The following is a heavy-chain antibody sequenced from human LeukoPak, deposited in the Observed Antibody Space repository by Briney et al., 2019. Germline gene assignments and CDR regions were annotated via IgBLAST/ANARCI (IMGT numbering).Heavy chain of an antibody. Sequence: SETLSLTCTVSGGSISSSSYYWGWIRQPPGKGLEWIGSIYYSGSTYYNPSLKSRVTISVDTSENQFSLKLSSVIAADTAVYYCARGYSSSWRFDYYYMDVWGKGTTVTVSS. D-gene: IGHD6-13*01. CDR1: GGSISSSSYY. J-gene: IGHJ6*03. V-gene: IGHV4-39*07. CDR2: IYYSGST. CDR3: ARGYSSSWRFDYYYMDV.